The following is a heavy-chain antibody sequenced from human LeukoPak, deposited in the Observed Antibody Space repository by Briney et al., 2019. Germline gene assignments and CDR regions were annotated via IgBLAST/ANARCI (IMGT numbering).Heavy chain of an antibody. J-gene: IGHJ3*02. CDR2: ISGSGGST. CDR1: GFTFSSYA. V-gene: IGHV3-23*01. CDR3: ARDVRMAAPTPDAFDI. D-gene: IGHD6-13*01. Sequence: GGSLRLSCAASGFTFSSYAMSWVRQAPGKGLEWVSAISGSGGSTYYADSVKGRFTISRDNAKNSLYLQMNSLRAEDTAVYYCARDVRMAAPTPDAFDIWGQGTMVTVSS.